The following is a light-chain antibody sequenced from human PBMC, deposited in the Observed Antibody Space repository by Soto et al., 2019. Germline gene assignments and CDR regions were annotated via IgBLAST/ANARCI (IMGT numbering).Light chain of an antibody. CDR1: QSVSSNY. CDR2: GAS. CDR3: QQYGSSST. V-gene: IGKV3-20*01. Sequence: EIVLTQSPATLSLSPGERATLSCRASQSVSSNYLAWFQQKPGQAPRLLISGASSRATGIPDRFSGSGSGTDFTLTISRLEPEDFAVYYCQQYGSSSTFGQGTRLEIK. J-gene: IGKJ5*01.